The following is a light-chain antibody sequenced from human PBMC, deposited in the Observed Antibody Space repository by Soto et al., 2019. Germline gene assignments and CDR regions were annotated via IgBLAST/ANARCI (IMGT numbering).Light chain of an antibody. Sequence: EIVMTQSPATLSVSPGERVTLSCRASQSVSSTLAGYQQKPGQAPRLLIYGASTRATGIPARFSGSGSATEFTLTISSLQSEDFAVYYCQQYYDWPSFTFGQGTRLETK. CDR3: QQYYDWPSFT. V-gene: IGKV3-15*01. CDR2: GAS. J-gene: IGKJ5*01. CDR1: QSVSST.